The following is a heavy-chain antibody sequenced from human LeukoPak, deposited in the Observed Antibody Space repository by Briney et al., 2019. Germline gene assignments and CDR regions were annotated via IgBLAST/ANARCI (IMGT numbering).Heavy chain of an antibody. D-gene: IGHD1-26*01. Sequence: SETLSLTCTVSGGSISSGSYYWSWIRQPAGKGLEWIGRIYTSGSTNYNPSLKSRVTISVDTSKNQFSLNLSSVTAADTAVYYCARDLPIVGATSGWFDPWGQGTLVTVSS. J-gene: IGHJ5*02. CDR1: GGSISSGSYY. CDR3: ARDLPIVGATSGWFDP. CDR2: IYTSGST. V-gene: IGHV4-61*02.